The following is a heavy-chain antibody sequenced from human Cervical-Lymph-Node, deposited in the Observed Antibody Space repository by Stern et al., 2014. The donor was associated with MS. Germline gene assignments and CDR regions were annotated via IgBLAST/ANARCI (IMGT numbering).Heavy chain of an antibody. V-gene: IGHV1-46*01. CDR2: IHPSGDSL. Sequence: VQLVQSGAEVKKPGASVKVSCKASGHTFITYSMNWVRQAPGQGLEWMGIIHPSGDSLNYAQRVQGRVTMSRGTSTRPVYMELSSLRSEDTAVYYCATGGAAPRYFDLWGRGTLVTVSS. CDR3: ATGGAAPRYFDL. D-gene: IGHD3-10*01. CDR1: GHTFITYS. J-gene: IGHJ2*01.